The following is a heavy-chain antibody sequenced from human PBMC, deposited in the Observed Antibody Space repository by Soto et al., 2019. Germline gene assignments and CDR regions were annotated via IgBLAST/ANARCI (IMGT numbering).Heavy chain of an antibody. CDR2: IDGSGGIT. V-gene: IGHV3-23*01. D-gene: IGHD3-10*01. J-gene: IGHJ5*02. CDR3: VKNSGWFNT. Sequence: PGGSLRLSCAASGFTFGTTAMSWVRQAPGEGMEWVSTIDGSGGITYYADSVKGRFTISRDNSRNTGYLQMNSLRGDDTALYYCVKNSGWFNTWGQGSLDIVSA. CDR1: GFTFGTTA.